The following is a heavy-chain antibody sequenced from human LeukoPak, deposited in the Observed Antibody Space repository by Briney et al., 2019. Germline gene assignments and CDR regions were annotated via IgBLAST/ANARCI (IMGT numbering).Heavy chain of an antibody. Sequence: SETLSLTCAVSGYSISSDNYWIWIRQPPGQGLEWTGGIYHSGSTYYNPSLKSRVTMSVDTSKNQFSLKLSSVTAADTAVYYCARAPRDSSSSNYMRRFDYWGQGTLVTVSS. V-gene: IGHV4-38-2*01. CDR3: ARAPRDSSSSNYMRRFDY. D-gene: IGHD3-22*01. CDR2: IYHSGST. J-gene: IGHJ4*02. CDR1: GYSISSDNY.